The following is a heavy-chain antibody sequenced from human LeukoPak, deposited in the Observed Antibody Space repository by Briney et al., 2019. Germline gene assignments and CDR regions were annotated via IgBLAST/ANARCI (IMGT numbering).Heavy chain of an antibody. J-gene: IGHJ4*02. CDR1: GSTFSSYA. D-gene: IGHD4-17*01. CDR3: AREWGGGTVTTFDY. V-gene: IGHV3-30*04. Sequence: GRSLRLSCAASGSTFSSYAMHWVRQAPGKGLEWVAVISYDGSNKYYADSVKGRFTISRDNSKNTLYLQMNSLRAEDTAVYYCAREWGGGTVTTFDYWGQGTLVTVSS. CDR2: ISYDGSNK.